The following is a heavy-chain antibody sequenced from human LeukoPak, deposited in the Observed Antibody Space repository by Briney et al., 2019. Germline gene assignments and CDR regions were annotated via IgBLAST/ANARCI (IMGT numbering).Heavy chain of an antibody. CDR1: GFTFSSYE. D-gene: IGHD5-18*01. CDR3: ARDLGGYSNGRFDY. Sequence: GGSLRLSCAVSGFTFSSYEMNWVRQAPGKGLEWVSYIGSGGSTINYADSVKGRFTISRDNAKNSLYLQMNSLRAEDTAVYYCARDLGGYSNGRFDYWGQGTLVTVPS. CDR2: IGSGGSTI. V-gene: IGHV3-48*03. J-gene: IGHJ4*02.